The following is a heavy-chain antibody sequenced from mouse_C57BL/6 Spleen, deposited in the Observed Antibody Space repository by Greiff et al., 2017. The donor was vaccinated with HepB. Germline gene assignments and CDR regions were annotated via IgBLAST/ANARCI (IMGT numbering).Heavy chain of an antibody. V-gene: IGHV1-50*01. CDR3: ARTYYGSRHCYFDY. D-gene: IGHD1-1*01. CDR2: IDPTDSYT. CDR1: GYTFTSYW. Sequence: VKLQQPGAELVKPGASVKLSCKASGYTFTSYWMQWVNQRPGQGLEWIREIDPTDSYTNYNQKFKGKATLTVDTSSSTAYMQLSSLTSEDSAVYDCARTYYGSRHCYFDYWGQGTTLTVSS. J-gene: IGHJ2*01.